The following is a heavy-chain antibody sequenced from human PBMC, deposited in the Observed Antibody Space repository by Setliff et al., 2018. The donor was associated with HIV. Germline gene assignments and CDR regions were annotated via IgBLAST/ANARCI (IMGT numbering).Heavy chain of an antibody. Sequence: PSETLSLTCSVSGGPIRSGSYFWSWIRQPVGKGLEWIGYIYYSGSTNYNPSLKSRVTISVDTSKNQFSLKLSSVTAADTAVYYCARVHYSWDSFDYWGQGTLVTVSS. CDR2: IYYSGST. D-gene: IGHD2-15*01. CDR3: ARVHYSWDSFDY. J-gene: IGHJ4*02. V-gene: IGHV4-61*10. CDR1: GGPIRSGSYF.